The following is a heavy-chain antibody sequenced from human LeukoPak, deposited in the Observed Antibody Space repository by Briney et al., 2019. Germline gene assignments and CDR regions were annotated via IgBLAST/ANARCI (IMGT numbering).Heavy chain of an antibody. Sequence: GGSLRLSCAASGFTFSNYAMSWVRQAPGKGLEWVSGISGSGGSTYYADSVKGWFTISRDNSKNTLYLQMNSLRAEDTAVYYCAKGVIPAVDYWGQGTLVTVSS. D-gene: IGHD2-2*01. CDR1: GFTFSNYA. CDR2: ISGSGGST. J-gene: IGHJ4*02. CDR3: AKGVIPAVDY. V-gene: IGHV3-23*01.